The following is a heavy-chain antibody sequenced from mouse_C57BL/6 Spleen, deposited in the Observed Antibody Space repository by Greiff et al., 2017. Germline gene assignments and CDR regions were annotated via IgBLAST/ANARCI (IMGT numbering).Heavy chain of an antibody. CDR2: LDPSDSYT. D-gene: IGHD2-2*01. V-gene: IGHV1-69*01. J-gene: IGHJ2*01. Sequence: VQLQQPGAELVMPGASVKLSCKASGYTFTSYWMHWVKQRPGQGLEWIGELDPSDSYTNYNQKFKGKSTLTVDKSSSTAYMQLSSLTSEDSAVYYCARPAHGYDADYGGQGTTLTVSS. CDR1: GYTFTSYW. CDR3: ARPAHGYDADY.